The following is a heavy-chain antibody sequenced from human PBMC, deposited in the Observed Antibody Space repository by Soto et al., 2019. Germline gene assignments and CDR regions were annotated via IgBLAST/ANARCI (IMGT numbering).Heavy chain of an antibody. CDR2: ISGSSSTK. Sequence: EVQMVESGGGLVQPGGSLRLSCIVSGFTFSSYSVNWVRRAPGKGLEWVAYISGSSSTKYYADSVKGRFTISRDNFKNTLFLQMDALRDEDTAAYYCARGPEDGDDEFGFFDSNFDLWGRGTPVTVSS. D-gene: IGHD3-9*01. CDR1: GFTFSSYS. J-gene: IGHJ2*01. CDR3: ARGPEDGDDEFGFFDSNFDL. V-gene: IGHV3-48*02.